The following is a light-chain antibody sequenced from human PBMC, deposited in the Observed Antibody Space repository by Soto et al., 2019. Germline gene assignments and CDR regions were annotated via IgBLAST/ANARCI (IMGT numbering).Light chain of an antibody. CDR1: QSVSNNY. V-gene: IGKV3-20*01. CDR3: QQYGSSPPIT. J-gene: IGKJ5*01. Sequence: EIVLTQSPGTLSLSPGERATLSCRASQSVSNNYLAWCQQKPGQAPRLLIYGASSRATGIPDRFSGSGSGTDFALTISRLEPEDFAVYYCQQYGSSPPITFGQGIRLEIK. CDR2: GAS.